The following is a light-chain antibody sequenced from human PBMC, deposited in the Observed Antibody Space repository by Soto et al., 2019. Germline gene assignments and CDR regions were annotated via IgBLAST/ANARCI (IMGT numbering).Light chain of an antibody. CDR1: QSVSSSY. CDR3: QQYGDSPWT. V-gene: IGKV3-20*01. CDR2: GAS. Sequence: EFVLTQSPGTLSLSPGESPTVSCRASQSVSSSYLAWYQQKPGQALRLLIHGASSRATGIPDRFSGSGSATDFSLTISRLEPEDFAVYYCQQYGDSPWTFGRGTKVDIK. J-gene: IGKJ1*01.